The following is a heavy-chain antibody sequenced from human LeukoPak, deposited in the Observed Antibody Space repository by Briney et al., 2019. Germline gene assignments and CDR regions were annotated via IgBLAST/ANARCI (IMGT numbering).Heavy chain of an antibody. CDR2: IYYSGST. V-gene: IGHV4-39*01. CDR1: GGSIRSSYYY. D-gene: IGHD6-19*01. J-gene: IGHJ4*02. Sequence: PSETLSLTCTVSGGSIRSSYYYWGWIRQPPGKGLEWIGSIYYSGSTYYNPSLKSRVTISVDTSKNQFSLKLSSVTAADTAVYYCARAPGIAVALLDYWGQGTLVTVSS. CDR3: ARAPGIAVALLDY.